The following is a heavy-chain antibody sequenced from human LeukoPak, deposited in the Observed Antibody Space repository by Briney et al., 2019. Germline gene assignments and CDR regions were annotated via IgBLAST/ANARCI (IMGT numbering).Heavy chain of an antibody. Sequence: PGVSLRLSCAASGLTFSSYDMHWVRQATGKGLEWVSAIGTAGDTYYPGSVKGRFTISRENAKNSLYLQMNSLRAGDTAVYYCARAELGELSIDIWGQGTMVTVSS. CDR1: GLTFSSYD. J-gene: IGHJ3*02. D-gene: IGHD3-16*02. CDR2: IGTAGDT. CDR3: ARAELGELSIDI. V-gene: IGHV3-13*01.